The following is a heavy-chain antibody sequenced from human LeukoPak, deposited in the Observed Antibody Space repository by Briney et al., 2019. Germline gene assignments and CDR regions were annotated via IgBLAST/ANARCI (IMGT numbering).Heavy chain of an antibody. CDR1: GFTFSSYS. J-gene: IGHJ4*02. CDR2: ISSSSSTI. Sequence: GGSLRLSCAASGFTFSSYSMNWVRQATGKGLEWVSCISSSSSTIYYADSVKGRFTISRDNAKNTLYLQMNSLRAEDTAVYYCARGVSAADYWGQGTLVTVSS. D-gene: IGHD6-13*01. V-gene: IGHV3-48*01. CDR3: ARGVSAADY.